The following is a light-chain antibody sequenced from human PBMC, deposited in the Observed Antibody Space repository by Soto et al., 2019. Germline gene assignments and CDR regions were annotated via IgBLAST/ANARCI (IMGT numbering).Light chain of an antibody. CDR1: QSIANY. CDR3: QQSYSTLVT. CDR2: AAS. J-gene: IGKJ5*01. Sequence: DIQMTQSPSSLSASVGDRVTITCRSSQSIANYLNWYQQKPGKAPNLLIYAASILQSGVPSRFSGSGAGTDFTLTISSLQPEDFATYYCQQSYSTLVTFGQGTRLEIK. V-gene: IGKV1-39*01.